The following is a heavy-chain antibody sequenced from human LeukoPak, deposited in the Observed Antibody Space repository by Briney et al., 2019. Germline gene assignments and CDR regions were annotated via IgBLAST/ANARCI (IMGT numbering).Heavy chain of an antibody. CDR3: ARDRRAYYDILAGYSTGNYMDV. J-gene: IGHJ6*03. CDR1: GFTFSSYA. Sequence: PGGSLRLSCAASGFTFSSYAMSWVRQAPGKGLEWVSAISGSGGSTYYADSVKGRFTISRDNSKNTLYLQMNSLRAEDTAVYYCARDRRAYYDILAGYSTGNYMDVWGKGTAVTISS. V-gene: IGHV3-23*01. D-gene: IGHD3-9*01. CDR2: ISGSGGST.